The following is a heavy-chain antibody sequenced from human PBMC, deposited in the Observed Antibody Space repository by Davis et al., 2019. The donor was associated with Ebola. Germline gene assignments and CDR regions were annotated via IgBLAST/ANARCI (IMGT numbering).Heavy chain of an antibody. D-gene: IGHD4-17*01. Sequence: GESLKISCAASEFTFSSYGMYWVRQAPGKGLEWLAVISYDGTKIYYADSVKGRFTISRDNSRNTLYLQMNSLRADDTAVFYCARDRAYGYFILDVWGQGTTVIVSS. J-gene: IGHJ6*02. V-gene: IGHV3-30*19. CDR2: ISYDGTKI. CDR1: EFTFSSYG. CDR3: ARDRAYGYFILDV.